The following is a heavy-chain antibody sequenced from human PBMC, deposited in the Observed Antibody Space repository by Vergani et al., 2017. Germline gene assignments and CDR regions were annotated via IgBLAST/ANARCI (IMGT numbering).Heavy chain of an antibody. D-gene: IGHD6-13*01. CDR3: ARRAAAGTGAFDI. J-gene: IGHJ3*02. CDR2: ISSSSSYI. CDR1: GFTFSGYS. Sequence: EVQLVESGGGLVKPGGSLRLSCAASGFTFSGYSMNWVRQAPGKGLEWVSSISSSSSYIYYADSVKGRFTISRDNAKNSLYLQMNSLRAEDTAVYYCARRAAAGTGAFDIWGQGTMVAVSS. V-gene: IGHV3-21*01.